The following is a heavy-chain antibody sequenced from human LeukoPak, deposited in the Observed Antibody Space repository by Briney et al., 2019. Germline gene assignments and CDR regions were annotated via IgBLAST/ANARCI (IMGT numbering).Heavy chain of an antibody. CDR1: GFTFSTYW. D-gene: IGHD6-19*01. CDR3: ARDVAGAGSH. V-gene: IGHV3-74*01. J-gene: IGHJ4*01. CDR2: INEHGSIT. Sequence: GESLRLSCAASGFTFSTYWMHWVRQTPGEGLVWVSRINEHGSITDYADSVRGRFTISRDNAKNTLYLHMNSLRAEDTAMYYCARDVAGAGSHWGHGTLVTVSS.